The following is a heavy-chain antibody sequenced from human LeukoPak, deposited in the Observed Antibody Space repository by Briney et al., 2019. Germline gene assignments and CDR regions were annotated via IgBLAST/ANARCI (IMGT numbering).Heavy chain of an antibody. J-gene: IGHJ4*02. V-gene: IGHV3-11*01. D-gene: IGHD6-13*01. Sequence: PGGSLRLSCAASGFTFSDYYMSWIRQAPGKGLECVSYISRSGRTINYADSVKGRLTISTDNAKNSLFLQMNSLRAEDTALYYCAKDHVNAGHLDYWGQGTLVTVS. CDR3: AKDHVNAGHLDY. CDR2: ISRSGRTI. CDR1: GFTFSDYY.